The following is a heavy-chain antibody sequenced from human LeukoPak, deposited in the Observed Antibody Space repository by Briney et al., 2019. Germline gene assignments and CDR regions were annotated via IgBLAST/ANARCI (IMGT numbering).Heavy chain of an antibody. Sequence: SETLSLTCTVSGGSISSYYWSWIRQPPGKGLEWIGYIYYSGSTNYNPSLKSRVTISVDTSKNQFSLKLSSATAADTAVYYCARVIAAAGTEWFDPWGQGTLVTVSS. CDR3: ARVIAAAGTEWFDP. V-gene: IGHV4-59*01. CDR1: GGSISSYY. D-gene: IGHD6-13*01. CDR2: IYYSGST. J-gene: IGHJ5*02.